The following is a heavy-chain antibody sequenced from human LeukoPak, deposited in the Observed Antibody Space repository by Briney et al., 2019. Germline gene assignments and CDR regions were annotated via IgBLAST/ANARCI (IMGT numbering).Heavy chain of an antibody. CDR2: ISDDGGNE. D-gene: IGHD6-19*01. J-gene: IGHJ4*02. CDR3: ARVTAVAGTSVGVDA. CDR1: GFTVSSKY. Sequence: GGSLRLSCAASGFTVSSKYMSWVRQAPGMGLAWVAVISDDGGNEYYLESVKGRFTISRDNAKNTLYLQMNSLRAEDTAVYYCARVTAVAGTSVGVDAWGQGILVTVS. V-gene: IGHV3-30*03.